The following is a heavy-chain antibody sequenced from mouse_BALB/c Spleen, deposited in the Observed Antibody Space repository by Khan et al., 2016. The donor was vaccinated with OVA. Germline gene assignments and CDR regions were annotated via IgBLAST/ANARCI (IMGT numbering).Heavy chain of an antibody. J-gene: IGHJ4*01. CDR1: GFSLTDYA. CDR2: IWAGGSS. CDR3: AKDPPYYAMDY. V-gene: IGHV2-6-5*01. Sequence: VQLQESGPGLVAPSQSLSITCTVSGFSLTDYAVSWIRQPPGKGLEWLGVIWAGGSSYYNSALKSRLSISKDNSRSQVFLNMNSLQTDDTAMYYCAKDPPYYAMDYWGQGTSVTVSS.